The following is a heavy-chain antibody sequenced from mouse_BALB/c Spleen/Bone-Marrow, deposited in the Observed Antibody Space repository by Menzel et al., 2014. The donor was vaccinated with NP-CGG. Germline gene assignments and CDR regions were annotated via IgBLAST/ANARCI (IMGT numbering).Heavy chain of an antibody. CDR1: GFNIKDTY. V-gene: IGHV14-3*02. D-gene: IGHD1-1*01. J-gene: IGHJ4*01. CDR2: IDPANGNT. CDR3: ATLTTVVDAMDY. Sequence: VQLKESGAELVKPGASVKLSCTASGFNIKDTYMHWVKQRPEQGLEWIGRIDPANGNTKYDPKFQGKATMTADTSSNTAYLQLSSLTSEDTAVYYCATLTTVVDAMDYWGQGTSVTVSS.